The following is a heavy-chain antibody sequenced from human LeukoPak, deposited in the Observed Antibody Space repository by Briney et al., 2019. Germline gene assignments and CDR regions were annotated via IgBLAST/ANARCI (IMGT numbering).Heavy chain of an antibody. CDR3: ATSKFGTPTYFDY. D-gene: IGHD3-10*01. J-gene: IGHJ4*02. Sequence: ASVTVSCKASGYTFTGYYMHWVRQAPGQGLEWMGWINPNSGGTNYAQKFQGRVTMTRDTSISTAYMELSRLRSDDTAVYYCATSKFGTPTYFDYWGQGTLVTVSS. CDR2: INPNSGGT. CDR1: GYTFTGYY. V-gene: IGHV1-2*02.